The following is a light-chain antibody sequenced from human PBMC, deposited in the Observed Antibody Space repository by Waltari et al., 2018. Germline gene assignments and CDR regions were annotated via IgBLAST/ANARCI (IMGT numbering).Light chain of an antibody. Sequence: EIVMTQSPATLSVSPGERVTLSCRASQSISTNLAWYQQKPGQTPRLLIFAASTSVTGIPDRFSGNRSGTEFTLTISSLQSEDFAIYYCQQYDDWRATFGGGTRVDLK. V-gene: IGKV3-15*01. J-gene: IGKJ4*01. CDR2: AAS. CDR3: QQYDDWRAT. CDR1: QSISTN.